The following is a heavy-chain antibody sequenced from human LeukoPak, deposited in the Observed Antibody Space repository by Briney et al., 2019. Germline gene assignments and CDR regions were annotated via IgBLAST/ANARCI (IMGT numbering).Heavy chain of an antibody. CDR1: GGSISSSSYY. Sequence: SETLSLTCTVSGGSISSSSYYRGWIRQPPGKGLEWIGSIYYSGSTYYNPSLKSRVTISVDTSKNQFSLKLSSVTAADTAVYYCARQARVQLERLALNYWGQGTLVTVSS. J-gene: IGHJ4*02. D-gene: IGHD1-1*01. CDR2: IYYSGST. CDR3: ARQARVQLERLALNY. V-gene: IGHV4-39*01.